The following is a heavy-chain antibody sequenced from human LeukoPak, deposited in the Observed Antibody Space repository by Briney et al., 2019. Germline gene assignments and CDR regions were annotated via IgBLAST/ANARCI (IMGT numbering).Heavy chain of an antibody. J-gene: IGHJ4*02. Sequence: ASVKVSCKASGYTFINYYMHWVRQAPGQGLEWMGIINPSGGSTSYAPKFQGRVTMTRDTSTSTVYMELSSLKSEDTAVYYCARGSRYDIAYWGRGTLVTVSS. V-gene: IGHV1-46*01. D-gene: IGHD3-22*01. CDR1: GYTFINYY. CDR2: INPSGGST. CDR3: ARGSRYDIAY.